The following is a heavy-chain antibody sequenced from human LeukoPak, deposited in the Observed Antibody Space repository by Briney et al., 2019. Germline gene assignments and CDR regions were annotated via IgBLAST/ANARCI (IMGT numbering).Heavy chain of an antibody. J-gene: IGHJ4*02. V-gene: IGHV1-2*02. CDR3: ARGTVVVVPAALYYFDY. Sequence: ASVKVSCKASGYTFTGYYMHWVRQAPGQGLEWMGWINPNSGGTNYAQKFQGRVTMTRDTSISTAYMELSRLRSDDTAVYYCARGTVVVVPAALYYFDYWGQGTLVTVSS. D-gene: IGHD2-2*01. CDR2: INPNSGGT. CDR1: GYTFTGYY.